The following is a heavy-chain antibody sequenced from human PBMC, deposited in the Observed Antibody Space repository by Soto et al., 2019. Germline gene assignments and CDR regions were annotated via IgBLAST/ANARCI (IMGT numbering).Heavy chain of an antibody. Sequence: GGSLRLSCAASGFTFSSYSMNWVRQAPGKGLEWVSYISSSSSTIYYADSVKGRFTISRDNAKNSLYLQMNSLRDEDTAVYYCARDAGGLFGVGSPDYWGQGTLVTVSS. CDR3: ARDAGGLFGVGSPDY. V-gene: IGHV3-48*02. CDR1: GFTFSSYS. D-gene: IGHD3-3*01. CDR2: ISSSSSTI. J-gene: IGHJ4*02.